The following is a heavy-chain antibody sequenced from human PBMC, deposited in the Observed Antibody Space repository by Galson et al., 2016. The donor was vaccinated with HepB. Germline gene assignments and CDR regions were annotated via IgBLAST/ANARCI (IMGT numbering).Heavy chain of an antibody. CDR3: AKGGAYDS. CDR1: GFTFSSAS. CDR2: ISGDDDKT. Sequence: SLRLSCAASGFTFSSASMSWVRQAPGKGLEWVSAISGDDDKTYHTDTGKDRFTISKDNSKNTLYLQVSNLRAEDTAVYYCAKGGAYDSWGQGTLVTVSS. V-gene: IGHV3-23*01. J-gene: IGHJ4*02.